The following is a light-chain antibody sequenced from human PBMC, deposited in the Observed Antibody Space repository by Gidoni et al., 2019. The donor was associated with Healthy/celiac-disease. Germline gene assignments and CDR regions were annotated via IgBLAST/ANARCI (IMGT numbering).Light chain of an antibody. CDR3: QQYYSTPYT. CDR2: CAS. J-gene: IGKJ2*01. Sequence: DIVMTQSPDSLAVSLGERATINCKSSQSVLYSSNNKNYLAWYQQKPGQPPKLLIYCASTRESGVPDRFRGSGSGTDFTLTISSLQAEDVAVYYCQQYYSTPYTFGQGTKLKIK. CDR1: QSVLYSSNNKNY. V-gene: IGKV4-1*01.